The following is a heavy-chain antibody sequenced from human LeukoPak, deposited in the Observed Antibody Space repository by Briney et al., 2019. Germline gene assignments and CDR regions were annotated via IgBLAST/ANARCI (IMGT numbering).Heavy chain of an antibody. CDR2: IKNDGSST. CDR3: TTLYPGTMDY. D-gene: IGHD1/OR15-1a*01. Sequence: GGSLRLSCAASGFSFNTYWMYWVRQVPEKGLVWVSRIKNDGSSTSYADSVKGRFTISRDNAKNTLYLQMSNLRAEDTAVYYCTTLYPGTMDYWGQGTLVTVSS. J-gene: IGHJ4*02. CDR1: GFSFNTYW. V-gene: IGHV3-74*01.